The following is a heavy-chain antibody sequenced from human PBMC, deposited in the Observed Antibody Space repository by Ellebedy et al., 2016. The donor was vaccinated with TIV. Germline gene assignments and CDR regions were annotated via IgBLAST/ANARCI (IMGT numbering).Heavy chain of an antibody. Sequence: PGGSLRLSCVVSGFTFSSHWMNWVRQAPGKGLEWVANINEDGIDRYYVDSVKGRFTISRDNAKSSLYLQMNSLRAEDTAVYYCVRETYRNYTWGTTGFDSWGQGTQVTVSS. D-gene: IGHD4-11*01. V-gene: IGHV3-7*01. CDR1: GFTFSSHW. J-gene: IGHJ5*01. CDR2: INEDGIDR. CDR3: VRETYRNYTWGTTGFDS.